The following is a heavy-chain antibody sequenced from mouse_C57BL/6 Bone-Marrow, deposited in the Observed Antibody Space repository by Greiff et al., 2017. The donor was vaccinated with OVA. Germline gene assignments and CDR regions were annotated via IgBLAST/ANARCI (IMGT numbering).Heavy chain of an antibody. D-gene: IGHD1-1*01. CDR3: ARRPIRIIDY. CDR2: ISNGGGST. J-gene: IGHJ2*01. Sequence: EVQVVESGGGLVQPGGSLKLSCAASGFTFSDYYMYWVRQTPEKRLEWVAYISNGGGSTYYPDTVKGRFPISRDNAKNTLYLQMSRLKSEDTAMYYCARRPIRIIDYWGQGTTLTVSS. V-gene: IGHV5-12*01. CDR1: GFTFSDYY.